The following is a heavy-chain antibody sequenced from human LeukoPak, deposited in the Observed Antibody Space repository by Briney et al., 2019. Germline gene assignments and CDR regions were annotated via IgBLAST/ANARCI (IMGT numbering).Heavy chain of an antibody. CDR3: AREAFYYGMDV. J-gene: IGHJ6*02. CDR1: GGSISSYY. Sequence: SETLSLTCTVSGGSISSYYWSWIRQPPGKGLEWIGYIYYSGSTNYNPSLKSRVTISVDTSNNQFSLKLSSVTAADTAVYYCAREAFYYGMDVWGQGTTVTVS. CDR2: IYYSGST. V-gene: IGHV4-59*01.